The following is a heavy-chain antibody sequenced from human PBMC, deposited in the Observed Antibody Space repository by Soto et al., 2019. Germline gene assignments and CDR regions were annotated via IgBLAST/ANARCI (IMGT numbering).Heavy chain of an antibody. Sequence: SVKVSCKASGGTFSSYTISWMRQAPGQRLKWIGRIIPILGIANYAQKFQGRVTITADKSTSTAYMELSSLRSEDTAVYYCARAGKTSDYDAFDIWGQGTMVTVSS. V-gene: IGHV1-69*02. D-gene: IGHD4-17*01. CDR1: GGTFSSYT. CDR2: IIPILGIA. J-gene: IGHJ3*02. CDR3: ARAGKTSDYDAFDI.